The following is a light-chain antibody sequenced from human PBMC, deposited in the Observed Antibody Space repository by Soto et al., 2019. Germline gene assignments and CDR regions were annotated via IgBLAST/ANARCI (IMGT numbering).Light chain of an antibody. Sequence: QSVLTQPPSVSASPGEKVTISCSGRTSNIVNNFVSWYRQFPGTAPQLLIHDNNKRPSGIPERFSGCKGGSSATLGITGLQTGDEALYYCGTWDYSLTAFVVGGGTKLTGL. J-gene: IGLJ2*01. CDR1: TSNIVNNF. CDR3: GTWDYSLTAFV. V-gene: IGLV1-51*01. CDR2: DNN.